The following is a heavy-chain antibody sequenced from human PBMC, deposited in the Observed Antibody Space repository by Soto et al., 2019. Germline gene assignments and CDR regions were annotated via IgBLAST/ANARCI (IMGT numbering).Heavy chain of an antibody. CDR2: IKQDGSEK. CDR3: ARAVVVDRGAFGAIDI. J-gene: IGHJ3*02. D-gene: IGHD2-15*01. CDR1: GFTFSSYW. Sequence: EVQMVESGGGLVQPGGSLRLSCAASGFTFSSYWMTWVRRTPGKGLEWVANIKQDGSEKHYVDSVKGRFTISRDNAKNSVYLQMSSLRAEDTAVYYCARAVVVDRGAFGAIDIWGQGTMVTVSS. V-gene: IGHV3-7*01.